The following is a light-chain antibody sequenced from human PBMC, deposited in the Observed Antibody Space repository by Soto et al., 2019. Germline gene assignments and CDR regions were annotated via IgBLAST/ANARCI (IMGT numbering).Light chain of an antibody. V-gene: IGKV2-28*01. CDR2: LGS. CDR1: QSLLHSNGYNY. CDR3: MQALQTPLT. J-gene: IGKJ4*01. Sequence: DIVMTQSPLSLPVTPGEPASISYRSSQSLLHSNGYNYLDWYLQKPGQSPQLLIYLGSNRASGVPDRFSGSGSGTDFTLKISRVEAEDVGVYYCMQALQTPLTFGGGTKVDNK.